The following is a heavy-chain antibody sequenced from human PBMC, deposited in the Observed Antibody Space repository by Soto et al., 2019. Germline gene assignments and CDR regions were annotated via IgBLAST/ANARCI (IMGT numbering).Heavy chain of an antibody. Sequence: QVQLQESGPGLVKPSQTLSLTCTVSGGSISSGGYYWSWIRQHPGKGLEWIGYIYYSGSTYYNPSLKRRVTISVDTSKNQFSLKLSSVTAADTAVYYCAREEILGYVSGSPVRVFDYWGQGTLVTVSS. CDR1: GGSISSGGYY. CDR3: AREEILGYVSGSPVRVFDY. CDR2: IYYSGST. V-gene: IGHV4-31*03. D-gene: IGHD3-16*01. J-gene: IGHJ4*02.